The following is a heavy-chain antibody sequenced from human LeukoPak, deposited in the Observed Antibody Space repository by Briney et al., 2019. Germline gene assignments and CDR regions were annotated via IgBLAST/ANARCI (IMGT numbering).Heavy chain of an antibody. Sequence: PGGSLRLSCAASGFTFSSYSMNWVRQAPGKGLEWVSYISSSSSAIYYADSVKGRFTTSRDNAKNSLYLQMNSLRAEDTAVYYCASSYYDILTGYQELDHWGQGTLVTVSS. CDR3: ASSYYDILTGYQELDH. V-gene: IGHV3-48*01. CDR2: ISSSSSAI. CDR1: GFTFSSYS. D-gene: IGHD3-9*01. J-gene: IGHJ4*02.